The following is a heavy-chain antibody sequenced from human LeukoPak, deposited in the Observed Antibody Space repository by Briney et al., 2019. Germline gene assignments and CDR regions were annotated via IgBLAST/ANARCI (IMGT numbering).Heavy chain of an antibody. D-gene: IGHD5-24*01. CDR3: ARSGDGYNYRD. CDR2: INHSGST. CDR1: GGSFSGYY. V-gene: IGHV4-34*01. Sequence: SETLSLTCAVYGGSFSGYYWSWIRQPPGKGLEWIGEINHSGSTNYNPSLKSRVTISVDTSKNQFSLKLSSVTAADTAVYYCARSGDGYNYRDWGQGTLVTVSS. J-gene: IGHJ1*01.